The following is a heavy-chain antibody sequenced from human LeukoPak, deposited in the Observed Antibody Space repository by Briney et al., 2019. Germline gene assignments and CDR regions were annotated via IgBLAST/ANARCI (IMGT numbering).Heavy chain of an antibody. CDR2: XXXXSGGT. D-gene: IGHD3-22*01. J-gene: IGHJ6*02. CDR1: GXTXXGYY. Sequence: APVKVSCKASGXTXXGYYXHWXRQAXXXXXXXXGXXXXXSGGTNYAQKFQGRVTMTRDTSISTAYMELSRLRSDDTAVYYCASLSAVYYDSSEPYYYGMDVWGQGTTVTVSS. V-gene: IGHV1-2*02. CDR3: ASLSAVYYDSSEPYYYGMDV.